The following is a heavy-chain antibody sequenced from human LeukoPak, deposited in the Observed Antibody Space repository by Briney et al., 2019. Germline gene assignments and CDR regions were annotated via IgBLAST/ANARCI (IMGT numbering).Heavy chain of an antibody. Sequence: SETLSLTCTVSGGSLSSFHWGWVREPPGEGLEWGGDIYYSGSTNYNPSLKSRVTISVDTSKNQFSLKLSSVTAADTAVYYCARAGWGIAAAGFDYWGQGTLVTVSS. J-gene: IGHJ4*02. V-gene: IGHV4-59*01. CDR3: ARAGWGIAAAGFDY. CDR1: GGSLSSFH. D-gene: IGHD6-13*01. CDR2: IYYSGST.